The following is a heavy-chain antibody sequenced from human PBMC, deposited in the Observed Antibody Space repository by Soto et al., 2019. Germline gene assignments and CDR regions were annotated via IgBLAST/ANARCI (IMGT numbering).Heavy chain of an antibody. CDR1: GYTFTSYG. Sequence: SAKVTCKASGYTFTSYGISWVRQAPGQGLEWMGGIIPIFGTANYAQKFQGRVTITADESTSTAYMELSSLRSEDTAVYYCARAASRITFGGVIVYWGQGTLVTVSS. D-gene: IGHD3-16*02. CDR2: IIPIFGTA. CDR3: ARAASRITFGGVIVY. V-gene: IGHV1-69*13. J-gene: IGHJ4*02.